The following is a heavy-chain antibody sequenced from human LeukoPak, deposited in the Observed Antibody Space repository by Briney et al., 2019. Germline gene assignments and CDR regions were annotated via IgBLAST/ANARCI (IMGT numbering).Heavy chain of an antibody. CDR2: INPNSGGT. CDR1: GYTFTGYY. J-gene: IGHJ4*02. V-gene: IGHV1-2*02. D-gene: IGHD2-21*02. Sequence: GASVKVSCKASGYTFTGYYMHWVRQAPGQGLEWMGWINPNSGGTNYAQKFQGRVTMTRDTSISTAYMELSRLRSDDTAVYYCARDLEEFCGGDCYAFDYWGQGTLVTVSS. CDR3: ARDLEEFCGGDCYAFDY.